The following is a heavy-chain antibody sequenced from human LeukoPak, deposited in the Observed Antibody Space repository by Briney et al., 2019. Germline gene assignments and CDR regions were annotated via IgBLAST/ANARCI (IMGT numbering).Heavy chain of an antibody. V-gene: IGHV4-59*01. CDR2: IYKSGSS. J-gene: IGHJ4*02. CDR3: ARGGYFDRPFDY. CDR1: GGSISSYY. Sequence: KPSETLSLNCTVSGGSISSYYWNWIRLPPGKGLEWIGSIYKSGSSNYNPSLRSRVTISVDTSKTQFSLKLTSVTAADTAVYYCARGGYFDRPFDYWGQGTLVTVSS. D-gene: IGHD3-22*01.